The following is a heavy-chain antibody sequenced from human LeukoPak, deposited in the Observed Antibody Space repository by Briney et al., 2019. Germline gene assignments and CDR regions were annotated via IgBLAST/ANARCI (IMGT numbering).Heavy chain of an antibody. CDR1: GGSISSYY. V-gene: IGHV4-59*08. J-gene: IGHJ4*02. Sequence: SETLSLTCTVSGGSISSYYWSWIRQPPAKGLEWIGYIYHSGSTNSNLSLKSRVTISVDTSKNQFSLKLSSVTAADTAVYYCASGRGTVTRFDYWGQGTLVTV. CDR2: IYHSGST. D-gene: IGHD4-17*01. CDR3: ASGRGTVTRFDY.